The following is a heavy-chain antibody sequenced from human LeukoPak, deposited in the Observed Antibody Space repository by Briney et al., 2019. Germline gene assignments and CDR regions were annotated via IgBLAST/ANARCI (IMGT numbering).Heavy chain of an antibody. V-gene: IGHV4-34*01. J-gene: IGHJ6*03. Sequence: PSETLSLTCAVSGGSFSGYYWSWIRQPPGKGLEWVGEINHSGSTNYKPSLKSRVTISVDTSKNQFSLKLSSVTATDTAVYYCARKRAKRVGSYMDVWGKGTTVTVSS. CDR3: ARKRAKRVGSYMDV. D-gene: IGHD3-16*01. CDR2: INHSGST. CDR1: GGSFSGYY.